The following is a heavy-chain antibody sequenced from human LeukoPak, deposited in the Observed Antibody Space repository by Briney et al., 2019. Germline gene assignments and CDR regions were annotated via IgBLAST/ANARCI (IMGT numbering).Heavy chain of an antibody. J-gene: IGHJ6*02. CDR3: ARDPGYSSGWVGFYYYYGMDV. CDR2: ISAYNGNT. CDR1: RYTFTSYG. V-gene: IGHV1-18*01. D-gene: IGHD6-19*01. Sequence: ASVKVSCKASRYTFTSYGISWVRQAPGQGLEWMGWISAYNGNTNYAQKRQGRVTMTTDTSTSTAYMELRSLRSDDTAVYYCARDPGYSSGWVGFYYYYGMDVWGQGTTVTVSS.